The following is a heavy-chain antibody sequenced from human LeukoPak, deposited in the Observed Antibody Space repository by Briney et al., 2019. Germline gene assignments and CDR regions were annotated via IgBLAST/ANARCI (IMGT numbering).Heavy chain of an antibody. CDR3: AKYVLPAATPNPDYGMDV. CDR2: MNGGNT. V-gene: IGHV3-23*01. CDR1: GFAFGNYG. J-gene: IGHJ6*02. Sequence: GGSLRLSCAASGFAFGNYGMSWVRQAPGKGLEGVSAMNGGNTYYADYVKGRFTISRDNSKNTLFLQMNSLRAEDTALYYCAKYVLPAATPNPDYGMDVWGQGTTVTVSS. D-gene: IGHD2-2*01.